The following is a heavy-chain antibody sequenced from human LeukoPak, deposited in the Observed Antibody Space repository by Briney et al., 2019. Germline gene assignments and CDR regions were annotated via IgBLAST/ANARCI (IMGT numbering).Heavy chain of an antibody. CDR2: INAGNGNT. Sequence: ASVKVSCKASGYTFTSYAMHWVRQAPGQRLEWMGWINAGNGNTKYSQKFQDRVTITRDTSASTAYMELSSLRSEDTAVYYCATALDFWSGYYTFDYWGQGTLVTVSS. D-gene: IGHD3-3*01. V-gene: IGHV1-3*01. CDR3: ATALDFWSGYYTFDY. J-gene: IGHJ4*02. CDR1: GYTFTSYA.